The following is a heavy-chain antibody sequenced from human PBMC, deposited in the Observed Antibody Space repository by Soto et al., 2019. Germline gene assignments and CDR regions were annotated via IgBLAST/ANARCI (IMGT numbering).Heavy chain of an antibody. V-gene: IGHV3-30*18. CDR2: VTYDGSNK. D-gene: IGHD6-19*01. J-gene: IGHJ4*02. Sequence: GGSLRLSCAASAFTFSTYAMHWVRQAPGKGLEWVAVVTYDGSNKYYVDSVKGRFTISRDNSKNTLYLQMNSLRPEDTAVYYCAKSWRLWAVGFDYWGQGTLVTVSS. CDR3: AKSWRLWAVGFDY. CDR1: AFTFSTYA.